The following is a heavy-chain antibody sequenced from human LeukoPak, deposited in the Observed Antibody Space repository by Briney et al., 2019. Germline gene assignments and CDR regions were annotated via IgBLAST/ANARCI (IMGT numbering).Heavy chain of an antibody. V-gene: IGHV3-23*01. D-gene: IGHD3-22*01. J-gene: IGHJ4*02. CDR2: ISGSGDST. Sequence: GGSLRLSCAASGFAFSRFAMSWVRQAPGKGLEWVSGISGSGDSTYYADSVKGRFTISRDNSKNTLYLQMNGLRAEDTAVYYCATYRRGYHDSSESYYFDYWRQGTLVTVSS. CDR1: GFAFSRFA. CDR3: ATYRRGYHDSSESYYFDY.